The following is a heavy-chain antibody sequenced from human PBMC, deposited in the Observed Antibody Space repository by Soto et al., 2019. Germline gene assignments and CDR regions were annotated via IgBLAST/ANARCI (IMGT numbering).Heavy chain of an antibody. Sequence: QIQLVQSGAELKKPGASVKVSCKASGYIFTNSGVTWVRQAPGQGLEWMGWINTYNGNTIYAQNLQGRVTMTSDTSSGTGYMELRRLRADDSAFYYCVRGGAIWVGELSTDYWRQGTLVSVSS. J-gene: IGHJ4*02. D-gene: IGHD3-10*01. CDR3: VRGGAIWVGELSTDY. CDR2: INTYNGNT. V-gene: IGHV1-18*01. CDR1: GYIFTNSG.